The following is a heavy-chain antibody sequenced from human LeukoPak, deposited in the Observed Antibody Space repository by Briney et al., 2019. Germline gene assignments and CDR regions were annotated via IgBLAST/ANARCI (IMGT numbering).Heavy chain of an antibody. CDR2: INPNSGGT. CDR3: ASFGFGSTEVWRWFDP. J-gene: IGHJ5*02. V-gene: IGHV1-2*02. Sequence: ASVTVSCKASGYTFTGYYMHWVRQAPGQGLEWMGWINPNSGGTNYAQKFQGRVTMTRDTSISTAYMELSRLRSDDTAVYYCASFGFGSTEVWRWFDPWGQGTLVTVSS. CDR1: GYTFTGYY. D-gene: IGHD3-16*01.